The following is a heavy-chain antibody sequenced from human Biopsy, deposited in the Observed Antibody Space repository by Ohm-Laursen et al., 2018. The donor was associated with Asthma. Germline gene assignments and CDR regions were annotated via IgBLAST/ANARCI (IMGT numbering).Heavy chain of an antibody. J-gene: IGHJ6*02. Sequence: SSVKVSCKAPGGTFSNFAISWVRQAPGQGLEWLGGIMTVFGTTNSAQRFQGRVTITADESTSTAYMEVTSLRSEDTAIYYCARCQVGYSSGWSLLLKKIYYSGMDVWGQGTAVTVSS. D-gene: IGHD6-19*01. CDR3: ARCQVGYSSGWSLLLKKIYYSGMDV. CDR2: IMTVFGTT. CDR1: GGTFSNFA. V-gene: IGHV1-69*01.